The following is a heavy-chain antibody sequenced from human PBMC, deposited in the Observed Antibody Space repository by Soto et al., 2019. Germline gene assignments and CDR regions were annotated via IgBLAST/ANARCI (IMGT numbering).Heavy chain of an antibody. Sequence: QVQLQESGPGLVKPSGTLSLTCAVSGGSISSSNWWSWVRQPPGKGLEWIGEIYHSGSPNYNPSLKGRVTISVDKSKNQFSLKLSSVTAADTAVYYCARAAMGGSSWPFDYWGQGTLVTVSS. J-gene: IGHJ4*02. CDR3: ARAAMGGSSWPFDY. CDR1: GGSISSSNW. V-gene: IGHV4-4*02. CDR2: IYHSGSP. D-gene: IGHD6-13*01.